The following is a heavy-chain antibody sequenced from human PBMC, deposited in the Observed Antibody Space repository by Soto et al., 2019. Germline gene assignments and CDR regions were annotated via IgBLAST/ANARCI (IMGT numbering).Heavy chain of an antibody. CDR2: ITSDGSNK. D-gene: IGHD7-27*01. Sequence: QVQLVESGGGVVQPGRSLRLSCEASGFTLSNYGMHWVRQDPGKGLEWVAVITSDGSNKYYGDSVKGRFTISRDSSENTLYLQMISLRAEDSAVYYCAKDPVALSGTGGYFQYWGQGTLVTVSS. V-gene: IGHV3-30*18. CDR3: AKDPVALSGTGGYFQY. J-gene: IGHJ1*01. CDR1: GFTLSNYG.